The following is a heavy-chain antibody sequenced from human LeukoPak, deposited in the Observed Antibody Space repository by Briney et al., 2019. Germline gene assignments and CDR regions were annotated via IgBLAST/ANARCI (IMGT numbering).Heavy chain of an antibody. CDR2: ISGRSSHV. V-gene: IGHV3-21*01. J-gene: IGHJ1*01. D-gene: IGHD3-16*01. CDR1: GFSFSDYD. Sequence: GGSLRLSCSASGFSFSDYDMNWVRQAPGKGLEWVSAISGRSSHVYYGESVKGQFTISRDNAKNSLYLQLDSLGVEDTAVYYCGRAFPPLRTSSAGDLWGKGTLVTVSS. CDR3: GRAFPPLRTSSAGDL.